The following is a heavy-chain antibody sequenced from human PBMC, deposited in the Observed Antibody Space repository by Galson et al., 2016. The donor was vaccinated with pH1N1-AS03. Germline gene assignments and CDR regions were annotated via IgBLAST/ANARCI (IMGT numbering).Heavy chain of an antibody. CDR1: GYIFTSYW. CDR3: ARQIRDGYNDYFDY. V-gene: IGHV5-51*01. J-gene: IGHJ4*02. D-gene: IGHD5-24*01. Sequence: QSGAEVTKPGESLKISCKTSGYIFTSYWVAWVRHMPGKGLEWMGNIYPGDSDTRYSPSFQGQVTISADRSINTPYLQWSSLMASDTAIYYCARQIRDGYNDYFDYWGQGILVTVSS. CDR2: IYPGDSDT.